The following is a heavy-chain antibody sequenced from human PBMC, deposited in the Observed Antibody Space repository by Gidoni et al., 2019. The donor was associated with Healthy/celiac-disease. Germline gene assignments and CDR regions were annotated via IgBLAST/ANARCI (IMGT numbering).Heavy chain of an antibody. J-gene: IGHJ4*02. Sequence: QVQLVESGGGVVQPGRSLRLSCAASGFPFSSYGMHWVRQAPGKGLEWVAVISYDGSNKYYADSVKGRFTISRDNSKNTLYLQMNSLRAEDTAVYYCAKDYERGYSYGPFDYWGQGTLVTVSS. D-gene: IGHD5-18*01. CDR2: ISYDGSNK. CDR1: GFPFSSYG. CDR3: AKDYERGYSYGPFDY. V-gene: IGHV3-30*18.